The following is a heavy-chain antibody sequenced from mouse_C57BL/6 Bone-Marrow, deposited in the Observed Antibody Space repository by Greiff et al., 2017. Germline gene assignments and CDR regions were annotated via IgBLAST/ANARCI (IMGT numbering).Heavy chain of an antibody. CDR1: GFTFSSYG. V-gene: IGHV5-6*01. J-gene: IGHJ2*01. Sequence: EVQVVESGGDLVKPGGSLKLSCAASGFTFSSYGMSWVRQTPDKRLEWVATISSGGSYTYYPDSVKGRFTISRDNAKNTLYLQMSSLKSEDTAMYYCARHTGITTVVASFDYWGQGTTLTVSS. CDR3: ARHTGITTVVASFDY. D-gene: IGHD1-1*01. CDR2: ISSGGSYT.